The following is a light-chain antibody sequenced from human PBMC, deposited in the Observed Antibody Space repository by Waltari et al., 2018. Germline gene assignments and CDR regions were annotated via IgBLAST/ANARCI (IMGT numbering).Light chain of an antibody. Sequence: DIQMTPPPSHISASIGDRVPIACRASQSISTYLSWYQQKPGRAPNLLIYAASTLQSGVPSRFSGRGSGTDFTLTISSLQPEDFATYYCQQTYSTPWTFGQGTKVDIK. CDR3: QQTYSTPWT. J-gene: IGKJ1*01. V-gene: IGKV1-39*01. CDR2: AAS. CDR1: QSISTY.